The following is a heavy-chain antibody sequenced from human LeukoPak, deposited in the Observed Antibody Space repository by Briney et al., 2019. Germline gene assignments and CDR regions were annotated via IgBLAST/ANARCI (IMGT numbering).Heavy chain of an antibody. Sequence: SETLSLTCTVSGGSISSSSAYWGWIRQPPGKGLEWIGSIYYSKNTYYNPSLKSRVTISADTSKNQFSLTLGSVSATDTAVYYCVSPRGFSYGCFDYWGQGTLVTVSS. D-gene: IGHD5-18*01. CDR2: IYYSKNT. CDR1: GGSISSSSAY. V-gene: IGHV4-39*01. CDR3: VSPRGFSYGCFDY. J-gene: IGHJ4*02.